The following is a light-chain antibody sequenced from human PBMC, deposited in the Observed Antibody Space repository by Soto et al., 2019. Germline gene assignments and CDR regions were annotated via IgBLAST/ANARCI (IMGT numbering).Light chain of an antibody. V-gene: IGLV2-11*01. CDR2: DVT. Sequence: QSVLTQPRSVSGSPGQSVTISCIGTSSDVGGYNYVSWYQQHSGKPPKVMIFDVTKRPSGVPDRFSGSKSGNTASLTISGLQAEDEADYYCCSYAGNSWVFGIGTRSPS. CDR1: SSDVGGYNY. CDR3: CSYAGNSWV. J-gene: IGLJ1*01.